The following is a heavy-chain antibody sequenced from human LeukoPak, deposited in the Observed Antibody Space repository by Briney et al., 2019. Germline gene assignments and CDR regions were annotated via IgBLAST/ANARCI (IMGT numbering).Heavy chain of an antibody. Sequence: GRSLRLSCAASGFTFSSYGMHWVRQAPGKGLEWVAVISYDGSNKYYADSVKGRFTISRDNSKNTLYLQMNSLRAEDTAVYFCVKDEPDYYDSSGYYSGFDYRGQGTLVTVSS. V-gene: IGHV3-30*18. J-gene: IGHJ4*02. CDR3: VKDEPDYYDSSGYYSGFDY. CDR1: GFTFSSYG. D-gene: IGHD3-22*01. CDR2: ISYDGSNK.